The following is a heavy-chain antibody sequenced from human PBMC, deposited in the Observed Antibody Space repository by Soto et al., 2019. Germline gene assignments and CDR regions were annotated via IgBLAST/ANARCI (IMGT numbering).Heavy chain of an antibody. D-gene: IGHD3-10*01. CDR3: ETVEFGAAEY. CDR2: IFPGDFSSI. J-gene: IGHJ4*02. CDR1: GYRFTNKW. V-gene: IGHV5-51*01. Sequence: GESLKISCEGSGYRFTNKWIGWVRQMPGKGLEWMALIFPGDFSSIKYSPSFEGQVTVSADKSISTAYLQWRSLKNSDKAIYYCETVEFGAAEYWGQGTLVTVSS.